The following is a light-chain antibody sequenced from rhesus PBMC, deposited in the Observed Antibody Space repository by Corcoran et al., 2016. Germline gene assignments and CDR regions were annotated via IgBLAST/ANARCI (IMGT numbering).Light chain of an antibody. CDR1: QSLLHSNGNTY. CDR2: GGS. Sequence: DIVMTQTPLSLPVTPGEPASISCRSSQSLLHSNGNTYLYWYLQKPGQSPQLLIYGGSHRASGVPDRVSGNGSGTDFTLKISKVEAEDVWVYYCVQAIAFPYSFGQGTKVEIK. V-gene: IGKV2-72*01. CDR3: VQAIAFPYS. J-gene: IGKJ2*01.